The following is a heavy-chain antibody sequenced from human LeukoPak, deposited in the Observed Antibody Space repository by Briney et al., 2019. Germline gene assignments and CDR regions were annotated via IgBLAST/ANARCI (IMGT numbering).Heavy chain of an antibody. J-gene: IGHJ5*02. CDR1: GFTFSSSG. V-gene: IGHV3-33*01. CDR2: IWYDGSNK. CDR3: AREGVPAANWFDP. Sequence: GGSLRLSCAASGFTFSSSGMHWVRQAPGKGLEWVAVIWYDGSNKYYADSVKGRFTISRDNSKNTLNLQMNSLRAEDTAVYYCAREGVPAANWFDPWGQGTLVTVSS. D-gene: IGHD2-2*01.